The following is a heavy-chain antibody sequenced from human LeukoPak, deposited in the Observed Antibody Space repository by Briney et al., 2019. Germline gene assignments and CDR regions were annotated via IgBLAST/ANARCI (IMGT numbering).Heavy chain of an antibody. Sequence: LPGGSLRLSCAASGFTFSSYAMSWVRQAPGKGLEWVSTISGSGGSTYYTDSVKGRFTFSRDNSKNTLYLQMNSLRAEDTAVYYCARVDWYYYYMDVWGKGTTVTVSS. CDR3: ARVDWYYYYMDV. CDR2: ISGSGGST. V-gene: IGHV3-23*01. D-gene: IGHD3-9*01. J-gene: IGHJ6*03. CDR1: GFTFSSYA.